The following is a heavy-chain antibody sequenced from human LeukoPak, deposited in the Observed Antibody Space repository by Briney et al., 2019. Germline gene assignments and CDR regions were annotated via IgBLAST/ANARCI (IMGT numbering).Heavy chain of an antibody. Sequence: PGGSLRLSCAASGFTVSSNYMSWVRQAPGKGLVWVSHISDDGRNVNYADSVKGRFTVSRDTAKNTLLLQMDSLRVEDTAVYYCAASFRISGTTFYYWGQGTMVTVSS. J-gene: IGHJ4*02. CDR2: ISDDGRNV. CDR1: GFTVSSNY. D-gene: IGHD1-20*01. CDR3: AASFRISGTTFYY. V-gene: IGHV3-74*01.